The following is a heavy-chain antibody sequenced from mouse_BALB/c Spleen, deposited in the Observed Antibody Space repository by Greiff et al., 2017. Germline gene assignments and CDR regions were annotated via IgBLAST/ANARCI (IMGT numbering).Heavy chain of an antibody. CDR3: ARRDVRAMDY. D-gene: IGHD3-3*01. V-gene: IGHV5-9-3*01. CDR2: ISSGGSYT. Sequence: EVQGVESGGGLVKPGGSLKLSCAASGFTFSSYAMSWVRQTPEKRLEWVATISSGGSYTYYPDSVKGRFTISRDNAKNTLYLQMSSLRSEDTAMYYCARRDVRAMDYWGQGTSVTVSS. CDR1: GFTFSSYA. J-gene: IGHJ4*01.